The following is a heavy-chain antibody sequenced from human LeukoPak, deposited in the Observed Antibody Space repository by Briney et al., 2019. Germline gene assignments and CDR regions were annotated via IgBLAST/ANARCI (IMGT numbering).Heavy chain of an antibody. D-gene: IGHD6-13*01. CDR2: FYNSRNI. V-gene: IGHV4-4*07. J-gene: IGHJ4*02. CDR1: GGSISGYY. CDR3: ARDDVGISAVGAY. Sequence: SETLSLTCSVSGGSISGYYSSWVRQPAGKGLEWTGRFYNSRNIDYNPSLESRVSMSVDASKNKVFLKLSSVTAADTAVYYCARDDVGISAVGAYWGPGILVTVSS.